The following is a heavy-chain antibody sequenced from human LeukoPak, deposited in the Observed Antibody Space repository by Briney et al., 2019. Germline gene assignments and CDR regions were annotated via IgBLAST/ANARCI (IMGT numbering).Heavy chain of an antibody. CDR3: VRLQPNTGEWAFDI. V-gene: IGHV4-59*01. J-gene: IGHJ3*02. CDR2: ISNSGST. CDR1: GGSISSYY. Sequence: SETLSLTCTVSGGSISSYYWSWIRQPSGEGLEWIGYISNSGSTNYNPSLKSRVTISVDTSKNQLSLKLSYVTAADTAVYHCVRLQPNTGEWAFDIWGQGTMVSVSS. D-gene: IGHD1-1*01.